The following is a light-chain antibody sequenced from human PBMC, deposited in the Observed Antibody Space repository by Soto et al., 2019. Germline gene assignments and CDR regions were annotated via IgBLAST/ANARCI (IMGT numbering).Light chain of an antibody. J-gene: IGKJ1*01. CDR2: GAS. V-gene: IGKV3-20*01. Sequence: EIVLTQSPGTLSFSPWERATLSFSSSQSVSSSYLAWYQQKPGQAPRLLIYGASSRATGIPDRFSGSGSGTAFTLTISRLEPEDFAVYYCQKYGSSRWKFGQGTKVDIK. CDR3: QKYGSSRWK. CDR1: QSVSSSY.